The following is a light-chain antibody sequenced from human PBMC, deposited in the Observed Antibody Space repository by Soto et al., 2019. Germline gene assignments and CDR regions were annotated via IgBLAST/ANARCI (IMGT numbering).Light chain of an antibody. CDR3: QQYNSYRRT. CDR2: DAS. V-gene: IGKV1-5*01. Sequence: DIQMTQSPSTLSASVGDRVTITCRASQSISSWLAWYQQKPGKAPKLLIYDASSLESGVPSRFSGSGSGTEFTLTISSLQPDDFATYYCQQYNSYRRTFGRGTKVDIK. J-gene: IGKJ1*01. CDR1: QSISSW.